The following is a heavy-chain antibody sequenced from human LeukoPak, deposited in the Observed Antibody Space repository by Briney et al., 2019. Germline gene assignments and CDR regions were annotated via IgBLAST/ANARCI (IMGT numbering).Heavy chain of an antibody. V-gene: IGHV4-39*07. CDR3: ARGRRYSYFDY. CDR2: IYYSGST. J-gene: IGHJ4*02. D-gene: IGHD2-15*01. Sequence: PSETLSLTCTVSGGSISSSSYYWGWIRQPPGKGLEWIGSIYYSGSTYYNPSLKSRVTISVDTSKNQFSLKLSSVTAADTAVYYCARGRRYSYFDYWGQGTLVTVSS. CDR1: GGSISSSSYY.